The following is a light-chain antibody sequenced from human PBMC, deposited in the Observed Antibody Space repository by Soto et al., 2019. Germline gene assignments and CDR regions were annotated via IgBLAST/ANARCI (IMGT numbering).Light chain of an antibody. CDR2: AVT. CDR1: SSDVGSYNY. CDR3: SSYTSSSTL. J-gene: IGLJ1*01. V-gene: IGLV2-14*01. Sequence: LTQPASVSGSPGQSITISCTGTSSDVGSYNYVSWYQQHPGKAPKLMIYAVTDRPSGVSSRFSGSKSGNTASLTISGLQAEDEADYYCSSYTSSSTLFGTGTKVTVL.